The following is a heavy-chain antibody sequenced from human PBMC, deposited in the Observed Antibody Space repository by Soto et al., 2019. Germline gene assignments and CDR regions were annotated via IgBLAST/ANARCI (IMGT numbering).Heavy chain of an antibody. V-gene: IGHV1-8*01. CDR3: ARGGYSSSWYDPYYYYGMDV. J-gene: IGHJ6*02. D-gene: IGHD6-13*01. Sequence: GASVKVFCKASGYTFTSYDINWVRQATGQGLEWMGWMNPNSGNTGYAQRFQGRVTMTRNTSISTAYMELSSLRSEDTAVYYCARGGYSSSWYDPYYYYGMDVWGQGTTVTVSS. CDR1: GYTFTSYD. CDR2: MNPNSGNT.